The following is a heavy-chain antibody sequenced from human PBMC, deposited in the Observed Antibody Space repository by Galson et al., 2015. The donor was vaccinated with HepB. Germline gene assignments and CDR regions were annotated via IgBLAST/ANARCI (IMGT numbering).Heavy chain of an antibody. Sequence: SLRLSCAASGLTFKNFAMSWVRQAPGKGLEWVSGISASGGSTYYADSVKGRFTISRDNSKNTLYLQMGSLRAEDTAIYYCAKRGCDVVVPASICPFGYCFYQMDVWGKGTTVTVSS. D-gene: IGHD2-2*01. CDR3: AKRGCDVVVPASICPFGYCFYQMDV. V-gene: IGHV3-23*01. CDR2: ISASGGST. CDR1: GLTFKNFA. J-gene: IGHJ6*03.